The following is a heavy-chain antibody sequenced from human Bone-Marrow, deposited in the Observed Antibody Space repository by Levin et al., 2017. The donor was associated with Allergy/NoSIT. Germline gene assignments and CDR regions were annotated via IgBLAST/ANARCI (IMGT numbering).Heavy chain of an antibody. V-gene: IGHV3-9*01. CDR1: GFTFDDYA. J-gene: IGHJ4*02. CDR3: AKDKTTMIVVADY. D-gene: IGHD3-22*01. CDR2: ISWNSGSI. Sequence: QAGGSLRLSCAASGFTFDDYAMHWVRQAPGKGLEWVSGISWNSGSIGYADSVKGRFTISRDNAKNSLYLQMNSLRAEDTALYYCAKDKTTMIVVADYWGQGTLVTVSS.